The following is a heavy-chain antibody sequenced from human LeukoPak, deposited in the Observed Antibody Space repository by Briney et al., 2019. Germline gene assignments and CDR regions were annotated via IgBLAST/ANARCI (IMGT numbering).Heavy chain of an antibody. CDR2: ISDSGRVT. Sequence: PGGSLRLSCAASGFSFTIYSMNWVRQAPGKGLEWVSFISDSGRVTYYADSVKGRFTISRDTATNSLYLQMNSLRAEDTAAYYCGRDRRQIYYGVDVWGQGTTVTVSS. CDR1: GFSFTIYS. CDR3: GRDRRQIYYGVDV. J-gene: IGHJ6*02. V-gene: IGHV3-48*01.